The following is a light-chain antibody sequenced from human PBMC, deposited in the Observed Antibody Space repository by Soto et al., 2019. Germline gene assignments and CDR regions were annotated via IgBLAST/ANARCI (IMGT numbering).Light chain of an antibody. CDR1: QTVSITY. Sequence: PGESATLSCRASQTVSITYLTWYQQKPGQAPRLLIFGASKRATGIPDRFSGGGSGTDFTLTISRLEPEDFAVYYCQQYGSSGTFGQGTKVDIK. V-gene: IGKV3-20*01. CDR2: GAS. CDR3: QQYGSSGT. J-gene: IGKJ1*01.